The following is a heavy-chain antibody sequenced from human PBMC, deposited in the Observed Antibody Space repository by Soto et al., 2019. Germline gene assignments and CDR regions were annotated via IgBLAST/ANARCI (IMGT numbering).Heavy chain of an antibody. Sequence: ASVKVSCKASGYTFTSYAMHWVRQAPGQRLEWMGWINAGNGNTKYSQKFQGRVTITRDTSASTAYMELSSLRSEDTAVYYCAGAYSSSWYSLDYWGQGTLVTVSS. J-gene: IGHJ4*02. CDR3: AGAYSSSWYSLDY. CDR1: GYTFTSYA. V-gene: IGHV1-3*01. CDR2: INAGNGNT. D-gene: IGHD6-13*01.